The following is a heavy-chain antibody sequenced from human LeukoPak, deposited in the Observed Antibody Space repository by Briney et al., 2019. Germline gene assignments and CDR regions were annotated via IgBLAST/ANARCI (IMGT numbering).Heavy chain of an antibody. D-gene: IGHD3-10*01. V-gene: IGHV3-30*04. CDR2: ISYDGSNK. CDR1: GFTFSSYA. J-gene: IGHJ4*02. CDR3: AKEFKSMVAFEN. Sequence: GGSLRLSCAASGFTFSSYAMHWVRQAPGKGLEWVAVISYDGSNKYYADSVKGRFTISRDNSKNTLYLQMNNLRAEDTAVYYCAKEFKSMVAFENWGQGTLVTVSS.